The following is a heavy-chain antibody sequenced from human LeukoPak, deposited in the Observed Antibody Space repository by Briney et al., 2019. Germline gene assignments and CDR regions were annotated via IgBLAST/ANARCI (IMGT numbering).Heavy chain of an antibody. CDR2: ITTSSSYI. V-gene: IGHV3-21*01. D-gene: IGHD4-17*01. CDR1: GFTFSSYS. CDR3: ARGGWSYTVTTGLPFDY. J-gene: IGHJ4*02. Sequence: PGGSLRLSCAASGFTFSSYSLNWVRQAPGKGLEWVSSITTSSSYIYYADSVKGRFTISRDNAKNSLYLQMNSLRAEDTAVYYCARGGWSYTVTTGLPFDYWGQGTLVTVSS.